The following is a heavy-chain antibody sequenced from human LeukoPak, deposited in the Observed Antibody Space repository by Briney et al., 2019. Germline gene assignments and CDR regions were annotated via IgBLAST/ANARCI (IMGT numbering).Heavy chain of an antibody. CDR1: GFTFSNHW. V-gene: IGHV3-74*01. CDR2: ITSDGSST. Sequence: GGSLRLSCAASGFTFSNHWMHWVRQAPGKGLVWVSRITSDGSSTTYADSVKGRFTISRDNAKNTLYLQMSSLRDEDTAVYYCARAEFHSSGSYWGQGTLVTVSS. D-gene: IGHD3-22*01. CDR3: ARAEFHSSGSY. J-gene: IGHJ4*02.